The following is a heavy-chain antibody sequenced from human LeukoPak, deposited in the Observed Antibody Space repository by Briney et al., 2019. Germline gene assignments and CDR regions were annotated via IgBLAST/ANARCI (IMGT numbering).Heavy chain of an antibody. V-gene: IGHV3-23*01. Sequence: GGSLRLSCAASGFTFSSYAMSWVRQAPGKGLDWVSAISGSGGSTYYADSVKGRFTISRDNSKNTLYLQMNSLRAEDTAVYYCAKRELLLDDAFDIWGQGTMVTVSS. D-gene: IGHD3-10*01. CDR3: AKRELLLDDAFDI. CDR2: ISGSGGST. J-gene: IGHJ3*02. CDR1: GFTFSSYA.